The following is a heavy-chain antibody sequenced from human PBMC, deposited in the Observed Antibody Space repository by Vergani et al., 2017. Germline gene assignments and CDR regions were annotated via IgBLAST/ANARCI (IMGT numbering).Heavy chain of an antibody. CDR3: ARDRIGYCSGGSCYSGSNY. CDR2: INHSGST. D-gene: IGHD2-15*01. Sequence: QVQLQQWGAGLLKPSETLSLTCAVYGGSFSGYYWSWIRQPPGKGLEWIGEINHSGSTNYNPSLKSRVTMTTDTSTSTAYMELRSLRSDDTAVYYCARDRIGYCSGGSCYSGSNYWGQGTLVTVSS. CDR1: GGSFSGYY. J-gene: IGHJ4*02. V-gene: IGHV4-34*01.